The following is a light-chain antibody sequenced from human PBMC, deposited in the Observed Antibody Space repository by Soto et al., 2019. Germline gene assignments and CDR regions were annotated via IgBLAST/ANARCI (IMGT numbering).Light chain of an antibody. V-gene: IGLV4-69*01. CDR2: LNSDGSH. Sequence: QPVLTQSPSASASLGASVNLTCTLSSGHSRYAIAWHQQQPEKGPRYLMKLNSDGSHSKGDGIPDRFSGSSSGAERYLTISSLQSEDEADYYCQTWGTGNWVFGGGTKLTVL. CDR3: QTWGTGNWV. CDR1: SGHSRYA. J-gene: IGLJ3*02.